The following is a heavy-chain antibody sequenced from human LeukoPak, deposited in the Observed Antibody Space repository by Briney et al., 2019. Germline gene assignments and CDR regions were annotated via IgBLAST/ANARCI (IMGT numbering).Heavy chain of an antibody. CDR3: AKHVIAVEGYFDY. V-gene: IGHV3-74*01. Sequence: GGSLRLSCAASGFTFSSYWMHWVRQAPGKGLGWVSRINSDGSSTSYADSVKGRFTISRDNAKNTLYLQMNSLRAEDTAVYYCAKHVIAVEGYFDYWGQGTLVTVSS. CDR1: GFTFSSYW. J-gene: IGHJ4*02. D-gene: IGHD6-19*01. CDR2: INSDGSST.